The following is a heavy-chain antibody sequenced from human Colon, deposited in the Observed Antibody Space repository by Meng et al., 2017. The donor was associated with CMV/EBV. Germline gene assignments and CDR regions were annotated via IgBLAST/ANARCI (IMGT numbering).Heavy chain of an antibody. CDR3: ARDRNWIFDY. D-gene: IGHD1-1*01. CDR1: GFTFDDYA. V-gene: IGHV3-9*01. CDR2: ISWNSGSI. J-gene: IGHJ4*02. Sequence: SLKISCAASGFTFDDYAMHWVRQAPGKGLEWVSGISWNSGSIGYADSVKGRFTISRDNAKNSLYLQMNSLRAEDTAVYYCARDRNWIFDYWGRGTLVTVSS.